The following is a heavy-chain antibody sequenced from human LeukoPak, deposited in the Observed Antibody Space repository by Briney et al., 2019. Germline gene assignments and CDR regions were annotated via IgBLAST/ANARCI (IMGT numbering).Heavy chain of an antibody. CDR1: GFTFDDCA. Sequence: GGSLRLSCAASGFTFDDCAMHWVRHAPGKGLEWVSGISWNSGSIGYADSVKGRFTISRDNAKNSLYLQMNSLRAEDKALYYCAKGVYYYGMDVWGQGTTVTVSS. CDR2: ISWNSGSI. V-gene: IGHV3-9*01. J-gene: IGHJ6*02. CDR3: AKGVYYYGMDV.